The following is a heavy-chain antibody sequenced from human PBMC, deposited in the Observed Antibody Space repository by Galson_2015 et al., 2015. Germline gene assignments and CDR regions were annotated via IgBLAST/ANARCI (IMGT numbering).Heavy chain of an antibody. CDR3: ARDGGNYYDSSGDYFLVYYGMDV. Sequence: SLRLSCAASGFTFSDHYMDWVRQAPGKGLEWVGRTRNKANSYTTEYAASVKGRFTISRDDSKNSLYLQMNSLKTEDTAVYYCARDGGNYYDSSGDYFLVYYGMDVWGQGTTVTVSS. CDR1: GFTFSDHY. V-gene: IGHV3-72*01. D-gene: IGHD3-22*01. CDR2: TRNKANSYTT. J-gene: IGHJ6*02.